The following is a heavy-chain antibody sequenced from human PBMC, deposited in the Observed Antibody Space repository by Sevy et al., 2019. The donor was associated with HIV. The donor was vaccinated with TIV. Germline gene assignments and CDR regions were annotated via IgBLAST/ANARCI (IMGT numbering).Heavy chain of an antibody. V-gene: IGHV4-39*01. CDR3: ARHPGGGYSSGWYFDY. CDR2: IYYSGST. D-gene: IGHD6-19*01. CDR1: GGSISSSSYY. J-gene: IGHJ4*02. Sequence: SETLSLTCTVSGGSISSSSYYWGWIRQPPGKGLEWIGSIYYSGSTYYNPSLKSRVTISVDTSRNQFSLKLSSVTAADTAVYYCARHPGGGYSSGWYFDYWGQGTLVTVSS.